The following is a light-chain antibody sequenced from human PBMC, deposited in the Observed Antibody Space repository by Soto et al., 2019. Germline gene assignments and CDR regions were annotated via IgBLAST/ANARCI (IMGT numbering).Light chain of an antibody. CDR3: QQYNNWPYT. CDR2: GAS. CDR1: QSVSSN. J-gene: IGKJ2*01. V-gene: IGKV3-15*01. Sequence: EIVMTQSPATLAVSPGERAALSCRASQSVSSNFAWYQQKPGQAPRLLLYGASSRATGTPARFSGSGSGTEFPLTISSLQSEDFAVYDCQQYNNWPYTFGLGTKLEMK.